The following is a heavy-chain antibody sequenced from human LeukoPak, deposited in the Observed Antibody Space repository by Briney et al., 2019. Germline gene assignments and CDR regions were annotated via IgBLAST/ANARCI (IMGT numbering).Heavy chain of an antibody. Sequence: PSETLSLTCSVSGGSLSSYYWSWIRQPPGKGLEWIGYIYYSGSTNYNPSLTSRVTISVDTSKNQFSLKLSSVTAADTAVYYCARDRTDSSGWYYFDYWGQGTLVTVSS. V-gene: IGHV4-59*01. CDR1: GGSLSSYY. CDR3: ARDRTDSSGWYYFDY. CDR2: IYYSGST. D-gene: IGHD6-19*01. J-gene: IGHJ4*02.